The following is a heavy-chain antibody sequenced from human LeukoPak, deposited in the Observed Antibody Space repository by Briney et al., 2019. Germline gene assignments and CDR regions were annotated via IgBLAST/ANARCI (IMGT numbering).Heavy chain of an antibody. CDR3: ARDPLLAY. Sequence: PSETLSLTCTVSGGSISSSSYYWGWIRQPPGKGLEWIGSIYYSGSTYYNPSLKSRVTISVDTSKNQFSLKLSSVTAADTAVYYCARDPLLAYWGQGTLVTVSS. V-gene: IGHV4-39*07. J-gene: IGHJ4*02. D-gene: IGHD2-15*01. CDR1: GGSISSSSYY. CDR2: IYYSGST.